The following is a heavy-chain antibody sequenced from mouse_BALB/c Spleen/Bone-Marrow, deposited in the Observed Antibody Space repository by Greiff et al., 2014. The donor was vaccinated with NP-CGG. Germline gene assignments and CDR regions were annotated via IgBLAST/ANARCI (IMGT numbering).Heavy chain of an antibody. V-gene: IGHV1-20*02. D-gene: IGHD3-1*01. CDR2: INPYNGDT. CDR3: ASGATAY. Sequence: EVQLVESGPELVKPGASVKISCKASGYSFTDYFMNWVMQSHGKSLEWIGRINPYNGDTFYNQKFKGKATLTIDKSSNTAHMELRSLASEDSAVYYCASGATAYWGQGTLVTVSA. J-gene: IGHJ3*01. CDR1: GYSFTDYF.